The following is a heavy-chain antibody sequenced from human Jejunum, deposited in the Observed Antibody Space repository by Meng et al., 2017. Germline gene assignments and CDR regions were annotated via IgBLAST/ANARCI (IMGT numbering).Heavy chain of an antibody. CDR2: INPMGGRA. V-gene: IGHV1-46*01. J-gene: IGHJ5*02. Sequence: QVQLVQSGAEVKRPGASVRVSCKTSIYVFSTYLIHWVRQAPGQGLEWMGVINPMGGRASYAQKFQGRLTMTRDTSISTAYMELSRLTSDDTAVYYCARAPDYSDNWFDPWGQGTLVTVSS. D-gene: IGHD2-15*01. CDR3: ARAPDYSDNWFDP. CDR1: IYVFSTYL.